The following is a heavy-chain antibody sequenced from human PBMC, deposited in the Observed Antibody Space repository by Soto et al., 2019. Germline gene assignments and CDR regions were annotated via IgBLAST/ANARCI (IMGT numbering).Heavy chain of an antibody. Sequence: EVQLLQSGGGLVRPGRSLTLSCAASRFTFTTYAMTWVRQATGKGLEWVSSVTANGGRSYYADSVKGRFTISRDSSKNTLYLQMNSLRADDTAVYYCAKDQHPEGPTLFFPPVSTPDGMDVWGQGTTVTVSS. CDR3: AKDQHPEGPTLFFPPVSTPDGMDV. J-gene: IGHJ6*02. V-gene: IGHV3-23*01. D-gene: IGHD2-15*01. CDR2: VTANGGRS. CDR1: RFTFTTYA.